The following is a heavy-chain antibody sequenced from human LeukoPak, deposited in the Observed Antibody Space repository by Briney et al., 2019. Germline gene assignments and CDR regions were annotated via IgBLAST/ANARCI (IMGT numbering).Heavy chain of an antibody. CDR3: ARRSEVGVLYYMDV. CDR1: GFTFSTYS. CDR2: ISGRSGTI. V-gene: IGHV3-48*01. Sequence: GGSLRLSCAASGFTFSTYSMNWVRHSRGEGLVWVSYISGRSGTIYYGDSVKGRFPIYRDHANNSQYLEMNSLRAEDTAVYYCARRSEVGVLYYMDVWGKARTVTVCS. D-gene: IGHD3-10*01. J-gene: IGHJ6*03.